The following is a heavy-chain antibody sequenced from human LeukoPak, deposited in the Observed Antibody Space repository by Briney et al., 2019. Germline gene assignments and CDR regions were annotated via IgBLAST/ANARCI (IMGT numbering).Heavy chain of an antibody. CDR2: IFYSGST. CDR3: ARGHYSSGWYGERGTLWFDP. J-gene: IGHJ5*02. D-gene: IGHD6-19*01. Sequence: WGTLALTCTVSGGSTSSYYWSWIRQPPGKGLEWIGYIFYSGSTNYNPSLKSRVTMSVDTSKNQFSLKLSSVTAADTAAYYCARGHYSSGWYGERGTLWFDPWGQGTLVTVSS. CDR1: GGSTSSYY. V-gene: IGHV4-59*01.